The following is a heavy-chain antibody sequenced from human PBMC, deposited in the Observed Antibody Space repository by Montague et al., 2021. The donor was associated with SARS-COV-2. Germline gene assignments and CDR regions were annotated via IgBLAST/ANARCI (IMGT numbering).Heavy chain of an antibody. Sequence: SETLSLTCIVSGGSIISSFYWSWIRQSPGKGLEWVGYIYYSGTTNYNPSLKSRVTISVDTSKNQFSLKLTSVTAADTAVYYCARVSHWGDFFDSWGQGGLVTVSS. V-gene: IGHV4-59*01. D-gene: IGHD7-27*01. CDR1: GGSIISSFY. J-gene: IGHJ4*02. CDR2: IYYSGTT. CDR3: ARVSHWGDFFDS.